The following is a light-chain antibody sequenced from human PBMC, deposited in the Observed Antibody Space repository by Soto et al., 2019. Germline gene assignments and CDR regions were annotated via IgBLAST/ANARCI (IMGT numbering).Light chain of an antibody. Sequence: TTQAPATRSGSPGEKATLSCRASQNILSNLAWYQQKPGQAPRLLIYGASTRATGIPARFSGSGSGTEFTLTISSLQSEDFEIYYCQQYNNWPITFGQGTRLEIK. CDR1: QNILSN. CDR2: GAS. V-gene: IGKV3-15*01. J-gene: IGKJ5*01. CDR3: QQYNNWPIT.